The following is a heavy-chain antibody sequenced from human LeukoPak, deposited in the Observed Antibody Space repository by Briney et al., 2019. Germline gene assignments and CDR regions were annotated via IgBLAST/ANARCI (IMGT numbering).Heavy chain of an antibody. D-gene: IGHD3-10*01. J-gene: IGHJ4*02. CDR1: GFTFSSYS. V-gene: IGHV3-21*01. Sequence: GGSLRLSCAASGFTFSSYSMNWVRQAPGKGLEWVSSISSSSSYIYYADSVKGRFTISRDNAKNSLYLQMNSLRAEDTAVYYCARRESTTMVRGGVDYWGQGTLVTVSS. CDR3: ARRESTTMVRGGVDY. CDR2: ISSSSSYI.